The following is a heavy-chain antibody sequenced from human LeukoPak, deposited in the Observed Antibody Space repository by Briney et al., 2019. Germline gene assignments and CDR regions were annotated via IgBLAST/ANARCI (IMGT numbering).Heavy chain of an antibody. V-gene: IGHV3-21*01. CDR2: ISSSSSYI. D-gene: IGHD3-22*01. Sequence: GGSLRLSCAASGFTFSSYSMDWVRQAPGKGLEWVSSISSSSSYIYYADSVKGRFTISRDNAKNSLYLQMNSLRAEDTAVYYCARDHYYDRWNWFDPWGQGTLVTVSS. CDR3: ARDHYYDRWNWFDP. CDR1: GFTFSSYS. J-gene: IGHJ5*02.